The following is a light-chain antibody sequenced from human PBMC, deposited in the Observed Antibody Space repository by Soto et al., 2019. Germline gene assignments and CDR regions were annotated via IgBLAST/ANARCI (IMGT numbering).Light chain of an antibody. J-gene: IGKJ1*01. CDR3: EQYGSSPRT. CDR2: DAS. Sequence: EIVMTQSPATLSVSPGEGVTLSCRASESVRSKVAWYQQKPGQAPRLLIYDASSRPTGIPDRFSGSGSGTDFTLTISRLEPEDFAVYYCEQYGSSPRTFGQGTKVDI. V-gene: IGKV3-20*01. CDR1: ESVRSK.